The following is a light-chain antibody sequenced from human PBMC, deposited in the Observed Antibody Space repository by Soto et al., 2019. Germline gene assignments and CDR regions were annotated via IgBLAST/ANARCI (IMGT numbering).Light chain of an antibody. CDR2: KVS. J-gene: IGKJ4*01. Sequence: DVVLTQSPLSLPATLGQPASISCRSSESLVYSDGNTYLSWFQQRPGQSPRRLIYKVSIRDSGVPDRLSGSGSGTDFTLEISRVEAEDVGVYYCMQVIYWPLTFGGGTKVVIK. V-gene: IGKV2-30*01. CDR3: MQVIYWPLT. CDR1: ESLVYSDGNTY.